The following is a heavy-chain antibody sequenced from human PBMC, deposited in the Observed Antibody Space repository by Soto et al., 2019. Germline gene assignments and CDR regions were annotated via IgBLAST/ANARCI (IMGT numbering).Heavy chain of an antibody. J-gene: IGHJ3*01. V-gene: IGHV5-51*01. Sequence: GESLKISRKGPRYKVSSYWIGWVRQMPGKGLEWMGIIYAGDSDTRYSPSFQGQVTISADKSFSTAYLQWSSLKASDTAMYYCARQEYSSWSPAFDFWGQGTMVTVSS. CDR3: ARQEYSSWSPAFDF. CDR1: RYKVSSYW. D-gene: IGHD6-6*01. CDR2: IYAGDSDT.